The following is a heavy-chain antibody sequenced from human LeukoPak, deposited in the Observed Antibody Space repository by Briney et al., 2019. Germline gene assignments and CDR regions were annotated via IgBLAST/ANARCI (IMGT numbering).Heavy chain of an antibody. CDR3: ARKRSPIYFDS. CDR1: GGSISSHY. J-gene: IGHJ4*02. CDR2: IYYNGST. V-gene: IGHV4-59*11. Sequence: PSETLSLTCTVSGGSISSHYWSWIRQPPGKELEWIGYIYYNGSTNYNPSLKSRVTLSVDTSKNQFSLKLRSVTAADTAVYYCARKRSPIYFDSWGQGTLVTVSS.